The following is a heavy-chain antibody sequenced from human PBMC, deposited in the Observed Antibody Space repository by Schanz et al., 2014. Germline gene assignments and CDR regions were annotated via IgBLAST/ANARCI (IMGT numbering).Heavy chain of an antibody. CDR2: IDGKSTTV. V-gene: IGHV3-21*05. CDR3: AKDLLYGAPMPLNHLDY. Sequence: EVQLVESGGGLVKPGGSLRLSCAASGFSFSSYSMNWVRQAPGKGLEWLSYIDGKSTTVYYADSVKGRFTISRDNSKNTLYLQMNSLRAEDTAVYYCAKDLLYGAPMPLNHLDYWGQGTLVTVSS. D-gene: IGHD2-2*01. CDR1: GFSFSSYS. J-gene: IGHJ4*02.